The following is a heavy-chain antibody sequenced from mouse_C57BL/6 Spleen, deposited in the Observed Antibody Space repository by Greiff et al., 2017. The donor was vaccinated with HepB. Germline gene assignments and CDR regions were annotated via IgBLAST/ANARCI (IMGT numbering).Heavy chain of an antibody. CDR2: IDPNSGGT. CDR3: ARYYGSSYRYFDV. D-gene: IGHD1-1*01. V-gene: IGHV1-72*01. J-gene: IGHJ1*03. CDR1: GYTFTSYW. Sequence: QQSCKASGYTFTSYWMHWVKQRPGRGLEWIGRIDPNSGGTKYNEKFKSKATLTVDKPSSTAYMQLSSLTSEDSAVYYCARYYGSSYRYFDVWGTGTTVTVSP.